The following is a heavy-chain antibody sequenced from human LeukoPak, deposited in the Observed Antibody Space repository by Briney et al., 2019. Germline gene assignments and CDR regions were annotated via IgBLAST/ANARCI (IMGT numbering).Heavy chain of an antibody. J-gene: IGHJ4*02. CDR1: GGSISSGDYY. Sequence: SQTLSLTCTVSGGSISSGDYYWSWIRQPPGKGLEWIGYIYYSGSTYYNPSLKSRVTISVDTSKNQFSLKLSSVTAADTAVYYCAGMNGSGSYYIDYWGQGTLVTVSS. D-gene: IGHD3-10*01. CDR2: IYYSGST. CDR3: AGMNGSGSYYIDY. V-gene: IGHV4-30-4*01.